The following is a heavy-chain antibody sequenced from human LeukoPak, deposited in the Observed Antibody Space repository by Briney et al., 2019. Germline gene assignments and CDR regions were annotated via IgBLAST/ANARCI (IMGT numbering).Heavy chain of an antibody. CDR1: GFTFSSFG. V-gene: IGHV3-48*02. CDR3: AKVIRGGYGMDV. CDR2: ISDSSTLT. J-gene: IGHJ6*02. Sequence: GGSLRLSCAASGFTFSSFGMDWVRQAPGKGLEWVSYISDSSTLTDYADSVKGRFTISRDNAQNSLSLQLSSLRDEDTAVYFCAKVIRGGYGMDVWGQGTTVTVTS. D-gene: IGHD3-10*01.